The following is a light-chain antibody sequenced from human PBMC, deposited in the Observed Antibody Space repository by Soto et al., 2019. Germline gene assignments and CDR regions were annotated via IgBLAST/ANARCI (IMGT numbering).Light chain of an antibody. J-gene: IGKJ1*01. V-gene: IGKV3-15*01. Sequence: EVVMTQSPATLSVSPGERATLSCRASQSVSSNLAWYQQKPGQAPRLLIYGAYTRATGIPARFSGRGSGTEFTLNISSLQSEDFAVYYRQHYNNWPPWTFGQGTKVEIK. CDR2: GAY. CDR3: QHYNNWPPWT. CDR1: QSVSSN.